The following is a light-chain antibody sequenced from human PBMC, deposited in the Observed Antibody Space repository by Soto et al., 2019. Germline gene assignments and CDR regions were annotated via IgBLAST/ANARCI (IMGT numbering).Light chain of an antibody. CDR3: QQRCNWPLT. Sequence: EIVMTHSPATLSVSQVEMAILSFRASQSVSSNLAWYQQKPGQAPRLLIYDASNRATGIPARFSGSGSGTDFTLTISSLEPEDFAVYYCQQRCNWPLTFGQGTKVDI. V-gene: IGKV3-11*01. CDR2: DAS. J-gene: IGKJ1*01. CDR1: QSVSSN.